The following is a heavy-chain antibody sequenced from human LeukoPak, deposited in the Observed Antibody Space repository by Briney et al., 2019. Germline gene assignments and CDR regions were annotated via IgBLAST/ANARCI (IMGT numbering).Heavy chain of an antibody. CDR3: ARGDVVVVAATPYYYYYMDV. Sequence: ASVKVSCKASGGTFSSYAISWVRQAPGQGLEWMGGIIPIFGTANYAQKFQGRVTITTDESTSTAYMELSSLRSEDTAVYYCARGDVVVVAATPYYYYYMDVWGKGTTVTVSS. CDR2: IIPIFGTA. V-gene: IGHV1-69*05. D-gene: IGHD2-15*01. CDR1: GGTFSSYA. J-gene: IGHJ6*03.